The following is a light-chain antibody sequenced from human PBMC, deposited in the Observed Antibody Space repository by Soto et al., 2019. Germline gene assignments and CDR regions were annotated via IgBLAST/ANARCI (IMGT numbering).Light chain of an antibody. Sequence: QSVLTQPPSVSGAPGQRVTISCTGSSSNIGAVYDVHWYQHLPGTAPKLLIYGNSNRPSGVPDRFSGSKSGTSASLVITGLQAEDEADYYCQSYDSSLSGSVFGGGTKLTVL. CDR2: GNS. J-gene: IGLJ2*01. V-gene: IGLV1-40*01. CDR3: QSYDSSLSGSV. CDR1: SSNIGAVYD.